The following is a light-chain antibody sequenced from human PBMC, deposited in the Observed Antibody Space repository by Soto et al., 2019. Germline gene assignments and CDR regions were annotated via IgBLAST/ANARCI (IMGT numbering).Light chain of an antibody. CDR1: SGHSSYA. J-gene: IGLJ3*02. Sequence: QPVLTQSPSASASLGASVKLTCTLSSGHSSYAIAWHQQQPEKGPRYLMKLNSDGSHSKGDGIPDRFSGSSSGAERYLTISSLQSEDEADYYCRTWGTGIQVLGGGTKLTVL. CDR3: RTWGTGIQV. CDR2: LNSDGSH. V-gene: IGLV4-69*01.